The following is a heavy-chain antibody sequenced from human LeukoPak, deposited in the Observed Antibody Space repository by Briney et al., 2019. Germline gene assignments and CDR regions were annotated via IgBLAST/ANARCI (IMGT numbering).Heavy chain of an antibody. D-gene: IGHD3-9*01. Sequence: SETLSLTCTGSGGSISSYYWSWLRQPPGKGLEWIGYIYYSGSTNYNPSLKSRVTISVDTSKNQFSLKLSSVPAADTAVYYCARDNPDYYDILTGYYKGNWFDPWGQGTLVTVSS. CDR1: GGSISSYY. CDR2: IYYSGST. CDR3: ARDNPDYYDILTGYYKGNWFDP. V-gene: IGHV4-59*01. J-gene: IGHJ5*02.